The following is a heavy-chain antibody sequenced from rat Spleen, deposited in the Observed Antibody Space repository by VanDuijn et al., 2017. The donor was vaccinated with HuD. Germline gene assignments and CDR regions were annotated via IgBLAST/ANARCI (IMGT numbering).Heavy chain of an antibody. Sequence: EVQLVESGGGLVQPGRSLKLSCAASGFTFSHYGMAWVRQAPTKGLEWVATISYDGSSTYYRDSVKGRSTISRDNAKSTLYLQMNSLRSEDTATYYCAPFSSYVGWFAYWGQGTLVTVSS. CDR3: APFSSYVGWFAY. J-gene: IGHJ3*01. CDR2: ISYDGSST. V-gene: IGHV5-29*01. CDR1: GFTFSHYG. D-gene: IGHD1-2*01.